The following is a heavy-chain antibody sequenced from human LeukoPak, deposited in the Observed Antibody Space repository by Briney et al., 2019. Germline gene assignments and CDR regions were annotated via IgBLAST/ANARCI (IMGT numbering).Heavy chain of an antibody. D-gene: IGHD3-22*01. Sequence: PSETLSLTCTVSGGSISSHYWSWFRQTPGERPEWIAFINYSGTTNYNPSLKGRVTISIDSSKNQFSLKLSSVTAADTAIYYCARGTGFYDSSGHYYWGYFDSWGQGTLVPVSS. V-gene: IGHV4-59*11. CDR2: INYSGTT. CDR3: ARGTGFYDSSGHYYWGYFDS. J-gene: IGHJ4*02. CDR1: GGSISSHY.